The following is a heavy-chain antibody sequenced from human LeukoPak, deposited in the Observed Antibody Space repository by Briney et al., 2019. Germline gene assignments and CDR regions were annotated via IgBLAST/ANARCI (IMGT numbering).Heavy chain of an antibody. Sequence: GSLRLSCAAPGFTFSKYWMLWVRQAPGKGLESVSRINTDGTVTTYADSVKGRFTVSRDNADNTMFLQMNSVRDEDTAVYYCATKQWLAPPPDSWGQGTPVTVSS. CDR2: INTDGTVT. V-gene: IGHV3-74*01. CDR3: ATKQWLAPPPDS. D-gene: IGHD6-19*01. J-gene: IGHJ4*02. CDR1: GFTFSKYW.